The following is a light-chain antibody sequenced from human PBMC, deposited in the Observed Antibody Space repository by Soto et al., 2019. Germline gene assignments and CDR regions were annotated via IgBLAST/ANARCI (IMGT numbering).Light chain of an antibody. CDR1: QSVNNN. J-gene: IGKJ4*01. Sequence: EIVMTQSPATLSVSPGEKATLSCRASQSVNNNLAWYQQKPGQAPRLLIYFASTRATGIPARFSGSGSGTEFSLTISSLQSEDSAVYYCQQFSAWPLTFGGGTKVETK. CDR3: QQFSAWPLT. CDR2: FAS. V-gene: IGKV3-15*01.